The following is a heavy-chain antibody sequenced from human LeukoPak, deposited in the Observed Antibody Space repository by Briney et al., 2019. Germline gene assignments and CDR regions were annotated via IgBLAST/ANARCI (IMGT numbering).Heavy chain of an antibody. D-gene: IGHD6-13*01. Sequence: SQTLSLTCTVSGGSISSGGYYWSWIRQHPGKGLEWIGYIYYSGSTYYNPSLKSRVTISVDTSKNQFSLKLSSVTAADTAVYYCARDLGTRRSNRLIYYYGMDVWGQGTTVTVSS. CDR1: GGSISSGGYY. CDR2: IYYSGST. V-gene: IGHV4-31*03. J-gene: IGHJ6*02. CDR3: ARDLGTRRSNRLIYYYGMDV.